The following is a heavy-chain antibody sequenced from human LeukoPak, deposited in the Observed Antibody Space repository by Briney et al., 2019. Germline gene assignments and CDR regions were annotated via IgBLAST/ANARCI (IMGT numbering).Heavy chain of an antibody. CDR3: AHTVWSGNYFDY. Sequence: GGSLRLSCEASGFTFSTSWMHWVRQVPGKGLVWVLRINSDGRSTDYADSVKGRFTISRDNTKNTLCLQMNSLRVEDTAVYCCAHTVWSGNYFDYWCQGTLVTVSS. V-gene: IGHV3-74*01. CDR2: INSDGRST. CDR1: GFTFSTSW. D-gene: IGHD3-3*01. J-gene: IGHJ4*02.